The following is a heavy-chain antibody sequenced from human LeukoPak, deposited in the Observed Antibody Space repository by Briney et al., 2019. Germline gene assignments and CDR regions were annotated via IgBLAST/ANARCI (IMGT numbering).Heavy chain of an antibody. CDR2: IYYSGST. CDR3: ARKVVDIVVVVAATSGAFDI. D-gene: IGHD2-15*01. J-gene: IGHJ3*02. Sequence: SETLSLTCTVSGGSITSGSDYWGWIRQPPGKGLEWIGSIYYSGSTYYNPSLKSRVTISVDTSKNQFSLKLSSVTAADTAVYYCARKVVDIVVVVAATSGAFDIWGQGTMVTVSS. V-gene: IGHV4-39*07. CDR1: GGSITSGSDY.